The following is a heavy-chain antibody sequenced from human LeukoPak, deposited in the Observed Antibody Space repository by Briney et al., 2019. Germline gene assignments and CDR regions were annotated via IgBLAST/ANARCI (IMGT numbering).Heavy chain of an antibody. D-gene: IGHD4-11*01. V-gene: IGHV3-15*01. CDR2: IKTKAEGGTA. Sequence: GGSLRLSCAASGFDFSNAWVSWVRQVPGKGLEWVGRIKTKAEGGTADYAAPVKGRFTVSRDDSDNTLYLQMNSLKTEDTAMYYCTSYVLTVTPDFWGQGTLVTVSS. J-gene: IGHJ4*02. CDR3: TSYVLTVTPDF. CDR1: GFDFSNAW.